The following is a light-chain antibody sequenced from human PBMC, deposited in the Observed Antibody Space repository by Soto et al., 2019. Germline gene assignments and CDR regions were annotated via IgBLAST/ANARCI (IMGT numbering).Light chain of an antibody. CDR2: KAS. Sequence: DIQMTQSPSTLSASVGDRVTITCRASQSINNWLAWYQQKPGKAPNLLIYKASSLQSGVPSRFSGSGSGTEFTLTISSLQPDDSATYYCQHYNSDPWTFGQGTTVEIK. CDR1: QSINNW. CDR3: QHYNSDPWT. V-gene: IGKV1-5*03. J-gene: IGKJ1*01.